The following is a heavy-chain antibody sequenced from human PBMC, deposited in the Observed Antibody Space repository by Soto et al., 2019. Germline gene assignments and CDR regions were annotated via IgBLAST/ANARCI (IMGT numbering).Heavy chain of an antibody. D-gene: IGHD6-19*01. V-gene: IGHV3-21*01. CDR3: ARDISGWYYFDY. Sequence: EMQLVESGGGLVKPGGSLRLSCAVSGFTFSNYDMNWVRQAPGKGLEWVSSISSSSTYIYYADSVKGRFTISRDNAKNSLFLKLNSLRAEDTAMYYCARDISGWYYFDYWGQGTLVTVSS. CDR1: GFTFSNYD. J-gene: IGHJ4*02. CDR2: ISSSSTYI.